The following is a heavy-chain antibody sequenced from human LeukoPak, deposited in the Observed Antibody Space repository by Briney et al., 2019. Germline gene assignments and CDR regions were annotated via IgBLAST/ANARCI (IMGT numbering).Heavy chain of an antibody. D-gene: IGHD3-22*01. CDR1: GGFFSGYY. CDR3: GICFDSSGYYPPRAAFDI. Sequence: SETLSLTCAVYGGFFSGYYWSWIRQPPGKGLEWIGEINHSGSTNYNPSLKSRVTISVDTSKKQFSLKLSAVTAADTAVYDCGICFDSSGYYPPRAAFDIWGQGTMVTVSS. CDR2: INHSGST. J-gene: IGHJ3*02. V-gene: IGHV4-34*01.